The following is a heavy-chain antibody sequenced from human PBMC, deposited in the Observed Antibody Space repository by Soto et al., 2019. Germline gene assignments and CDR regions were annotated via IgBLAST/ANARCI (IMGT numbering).Heavy chain of an antibody. V-gene: IGHV3-30*18. CDR2: ISYDGSNK. Sequence: QVQLVESGGGVVQPGRSLRLSCAASGFTFSSYGMHWVRQAPGKGLEWVAVISYDGSNKYYADSVKGRFTISRDNSKNTLYLQMNSRRAEDTAVYYCAKLGGPFDYWGQGTLVTVSS. CDR3: AKLGGPFDY. CDR1: GFTFSSYG. D-gene: IGHD2-15*01. J-gene: IGHJ4*02.